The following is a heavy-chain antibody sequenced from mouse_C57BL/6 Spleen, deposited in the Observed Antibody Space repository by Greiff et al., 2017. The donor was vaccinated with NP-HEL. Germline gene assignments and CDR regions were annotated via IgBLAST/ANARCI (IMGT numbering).Heavy chain of an antibody. D-gene: IGHD2-2*01. V-gene: IGHV1-53*01. CDR3: ATIYYGYDYAMDY. CDR1: GYTFTSYW. J-gene: IGHJ4*01. CDR2: INPSNGGT. Sequence: VQLQQSGTELVKPGASVKLSCKASGYTFTSYWMHWVKQRPGQGLEWIGNINPSNGGTNYNEKFKSKATLTVDKSSSTAYMQLSSLTSEDSAVYYCATIYYGYDYAMDYWGQRTSVTVSS.